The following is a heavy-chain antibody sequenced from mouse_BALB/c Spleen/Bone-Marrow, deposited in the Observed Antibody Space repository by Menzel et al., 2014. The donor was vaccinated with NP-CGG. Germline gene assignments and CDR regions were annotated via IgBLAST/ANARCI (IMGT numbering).Heavy chain of an antibody. Sequence: DVKLVESGGGLVQPGGSLKLSCAASGFTFSSYIMSWVRQTPEKRLEWVAYISNGGGSIYYPDTVKGRFTISRDNDKNTLYLQMSSLKSEDTAMYYCASHYYDSSPFAYWGQGTLVNVSA. J-gene: IGHJ3*01. CDR1: GFTFSSYI. CDR2: ISNGGGSI. V-gene: IGHV5-12-2*01. D-gene: IGHD1-1*01. CDR3: ASHYYDSSPFAY.